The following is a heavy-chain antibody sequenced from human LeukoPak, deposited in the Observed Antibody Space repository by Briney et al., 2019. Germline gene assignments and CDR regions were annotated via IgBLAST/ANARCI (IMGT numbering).Heavy chain of an antibody. CDR3: VRAKRETSSRPWTSGMDV. CDR1: GFVLSDYG. J-gene: IGHJ6*02. CDR2: IGSAGDK. V-gene: IGHV3-13*01. Sequence: GGSPRLSCAASGFVLSDYGIHWVRQGIGKGLDWVSGIGSAGDKYYAGSERGRFTISRENAENFVYLQMNGLRAEDTAIYYCVRAKRETSSRPWTSGMDVWGQGTTVTVSS. D-gene: IGHD3/OR15-3a*01.